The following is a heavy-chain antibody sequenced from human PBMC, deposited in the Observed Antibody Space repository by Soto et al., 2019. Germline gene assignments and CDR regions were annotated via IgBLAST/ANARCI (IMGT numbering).Heavy chain of an antibody. D-gene: IGHD6-13*01. CDR3: EKSQRSPGIAAAGTDY. Sequence: EVQLLESGGGLVQPGGSLRLSCAASGFTFSSYAMSWVRQAPGKGLEWVSAISGSGGSTFYAYSVKGRFTISRDNSKNTLYLQLNSLRGEDTAVYYCEKSQRSPGIAAAGTDYWGQGTLVTVSS. CDR1: GFTFSSYA. V-gene: IGHV3-23*01. CDR2: ISGSGGST. J-gene: IGHJ4*02.